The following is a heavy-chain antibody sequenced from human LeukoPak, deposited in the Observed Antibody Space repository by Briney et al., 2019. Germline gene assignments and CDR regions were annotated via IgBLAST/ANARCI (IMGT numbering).Heavy chain of an antibody. J-gene: IGHJ6*03. V-gene: IGHV4-59*01. D-gene: IGHD1-14*01. Sequence: TSETLSLTCTVSGGSISSYYWSWIRQPPGKGLEWIGYIHYSGSTNYNPSLKSRVTISVDTSKNQFSLKLSSVTAADTAVYYCARVNWNHGYYYYYMDVWGKGTTVTVSS. CDR3: ARVNWNHGYYYYYMDV. CDR1: GGSISSYY. CDR2: IHYSGST.